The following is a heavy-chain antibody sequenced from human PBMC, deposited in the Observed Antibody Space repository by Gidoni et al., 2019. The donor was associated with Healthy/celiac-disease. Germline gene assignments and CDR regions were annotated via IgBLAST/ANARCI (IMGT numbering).Heavy chain of an antibody. CDR2: IIPIFGTA. CDR1: GGTFSSYA. J-gene: IGHJ3*02. CDR3: ARGMGQQQLVLFSISAFDI. V-gene: IGHV1-69*06. Sequence: QVQLVQSGAEVKKPGSSVKVSCKASGGTFSSYAISWVRQAPGQGLEWMGGIIPIFGTANYAQKFQGRVTITADKSTSTAYMELSSLRSEDTAVYYCARGMGQQQLVLFSISAFDIWGQGTMVTVSS. D-gene: IGHD6-13*01.